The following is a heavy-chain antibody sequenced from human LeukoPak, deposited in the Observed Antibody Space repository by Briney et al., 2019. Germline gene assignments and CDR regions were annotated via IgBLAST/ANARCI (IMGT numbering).Heavy chain of an antibody. Sequence: PSETLSLTCAVYGVSLSGYYWGWVRQPPGKGLGWVGEINHSGSTNYNPSLKSRVTISVDTSKTQFSLKLSSVTAADTAVYYCARGLRRQWFGETYNWFDPWGQGTLVTVSS. V-gene: IGHV4-34*01. CDR3: ARGLRRQWFGETYNWFDP. CDR2: INHSGST. J-gene: IGHJ5*02. D-gene: IGHD3-10*01. CDR1: GVSLSGYY.